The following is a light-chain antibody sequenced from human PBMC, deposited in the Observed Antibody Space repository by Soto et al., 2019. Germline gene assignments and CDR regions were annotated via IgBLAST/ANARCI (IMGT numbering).Light chain of an antibody. CDR3: QQRGNWPLT. CDR1: QSINNW. Sequence: EIVLTQSPATLSLSPGEGVTLSCRASQSINNWLAWYQQKPGQAPRLLIYAASNRATGIPARFSGSGSGTDLTLTISSLEPEDFAVYYCQQRGNWPLTFGGGTKVEIK. V-gene: IGKV3-11*01. J-gene: IGKJ4*01. CDR2: AAS.